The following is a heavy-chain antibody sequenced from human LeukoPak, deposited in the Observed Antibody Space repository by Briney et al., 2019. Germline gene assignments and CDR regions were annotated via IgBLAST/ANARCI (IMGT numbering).Heavy chain of an antibody. CDR3: AKSWFGELLSNWFDP. CDR2: ISNAGSDK. Sequence: GGSLRLSCAASGFTFSSYDMHWVRQAPGQGLEWVAVISNAGSDKYHADSVKGRFTISRDNSKNTLYLQMNSLRAEDTAVYYCAKSWFGELLSNWFDPWGLGTLVTVSS. D-gene: IGHD3-10*01. CDR1: GFTFSSYD. J-gene: IGHJ5*02. V-gene: IGHV3-30*18.